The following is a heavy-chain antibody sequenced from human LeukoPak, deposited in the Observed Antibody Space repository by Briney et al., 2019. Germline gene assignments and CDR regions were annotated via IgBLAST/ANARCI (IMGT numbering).Heavy chain of an antibody. CDR3: ARENYYDSSGYRSWFDP. CDR2: TNPNSGGT. D-gene: IGHD3-22*01. J-gene: IGHJ5*02. CDR1: GYTFTGYY. V-gene: IGHV1-2*02. Sequence: ASVKVSCKASGYTFTGYYMHWVRQAPGQGLEWMGWTNPNSGGTNYAQKFQGRVTMTRDTSISTAYMELSRLRSDDTAVYYCARENYYDSSGYRSWFDPWGQGTLVTVSS.